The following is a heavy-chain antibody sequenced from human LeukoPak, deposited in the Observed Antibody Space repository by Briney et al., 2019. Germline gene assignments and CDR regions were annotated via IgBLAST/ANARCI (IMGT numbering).Heavy chain of an antibody. Sequence: SGPTLVNPTETLTLTCTVSGFSLSNARMGVSWVRQPPGKALEWLAHIFSNDEKSYSTSLNSRLTISKDTSNSQVLLTMTNMDPVDTATYYCARTSSIAAHDAFDIWGQGTMVTVSS. CDR3: ARTSSIAAHDAFDI. CDR1: GFSLSNARMG. CDR2: IFSNDEK. D-gene: IGHD6-6*01. J-gene: IGHJ3*02. V-gene: IGHV2-26*01.